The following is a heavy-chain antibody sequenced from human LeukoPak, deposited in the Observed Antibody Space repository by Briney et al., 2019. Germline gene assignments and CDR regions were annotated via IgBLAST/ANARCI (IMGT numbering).Heavy chain of an antibody. CDR3: ARDLGGDYYATPTPFDL. CDR2: IYYSGST. D-gene: IGHD2-21*01. J-gene: IGHJ2*01. Sequence: SSETLSLTCTVSGGSISSGDYYWSWIRQPPGKGLEWIGYIYYSGSTYYNPSLKSRVTISVDTSKNQFSLKLSSVTAADTAVYYCARDLGGDYYATPTPFDLWGRGTLVTVSS. V-gene: IGHV4-30-4*01. CDR1: GGSISSGDYY.